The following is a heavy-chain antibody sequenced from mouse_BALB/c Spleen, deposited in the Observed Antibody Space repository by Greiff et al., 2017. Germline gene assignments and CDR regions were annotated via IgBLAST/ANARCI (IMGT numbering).Heavy chain of an antibody. J-gene: IGHJ2*01. CDR2: INPYNDGT. CDR3: ARRAPTPYFDY. Sequence: EVKLVESGPELVKPGASVKMSCKASGYTFTSYVMHWVKQKPGQGLEWIGYINPYNDGTKYNEKFKGKATLTSDKSSSTAYMELSSLTSEDSAVYYCARRAPTPYFDYWGQGTTLTVSS. D-gene: IGHD1-3*01. V-gene: IGHV1-14*01. CDR1: GYTFTSYV.